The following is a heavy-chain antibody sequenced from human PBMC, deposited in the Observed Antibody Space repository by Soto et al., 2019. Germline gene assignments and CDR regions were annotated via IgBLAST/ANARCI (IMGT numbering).Heavy chain of an antibody. V-gene: IGHV3-30*18. D-gene: IGHD3-3*01. J-gene: IGHJ4*02. Sequence: PVGSLRLSCASSVFVFSNFAMFCFRHAPGKGLEWVAVISYDGSNKYYVDSVKGRFTISRDNSKNTLYLQMNSLRAEDTAVYYCAKDGLRFLEWLSYFDYWGQGTLVTVSS. CDR2: ISYDGSNK. CDR1: VFVFSNFA. CDR3: AKDGLRFLEWLSYFDY.